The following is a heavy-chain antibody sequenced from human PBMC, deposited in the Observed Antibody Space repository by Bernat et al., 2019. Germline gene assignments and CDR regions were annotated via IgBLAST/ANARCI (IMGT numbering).Heavy chain of an antibody. D-gene: IGHD3-10*01. Sequence: QVQLVESGGGVVQPGRSLRLSCAASGFTFSSYGMNWVRQAPGKGLEWVAIISYDGNNKYYADSVKGRFTISRDNSKNTLYLQMNSLRAEDTAVYYCARDQGTIIQGLISTFDYWGLGTLVTVSS. V-gene: IGHV3-30*03. CDR2: ISYDGNNK. CDR1: GFTFSSYG. J-gene: IGHJ4*02. CDR3: ARDQGTIIQGLISTFDY.